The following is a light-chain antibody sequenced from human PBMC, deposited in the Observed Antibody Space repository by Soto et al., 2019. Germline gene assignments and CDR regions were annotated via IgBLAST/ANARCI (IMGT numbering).Light chain of an antibody. CDR3: QDRSKWPLGA. J-gene: IGKJ1*01. Sequence: EIVLTQSPATLSLSPGERASLSCRASQSVSTYLAWYQHRPGQAPRLLICDASTRATGIPDRFSGSGSGTDFNLTISSLEPEDSAIYYCQDRSKWPLGAFGQGTKVDIK. V-gene: IGKV3-11*01. CDR2: DAS. CDR1: QSVSTY.